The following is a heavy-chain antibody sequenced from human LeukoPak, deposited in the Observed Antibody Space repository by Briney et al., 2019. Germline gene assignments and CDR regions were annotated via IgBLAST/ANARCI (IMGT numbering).Heavy chain of an antibody. D-gene: IGHD3-9*01. CDR1: GFTFSSYG. V-gene: IGHV3-30*02. CDR3: AKDVGYFDWLGDY. J-gene: IGHJ4*02. Sequence: GGSLRLSCAASGFTFSSYGMHWVRQAPGKGLEWVAFIRYDGSNKYYADSVKGRFTISRDNSKNTLYLQMNSLRAEDTAVYYCAKDVGYFDWLGDYWGQGTLVTVSS. CDR2: IRYDGSNK.